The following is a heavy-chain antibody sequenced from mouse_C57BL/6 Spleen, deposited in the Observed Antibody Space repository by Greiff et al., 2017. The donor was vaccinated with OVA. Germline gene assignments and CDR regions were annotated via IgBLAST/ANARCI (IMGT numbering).Heavy chain of an antibody. CDR2: INPNNGGT. CDR3: ARTGYWYFDV. CDR1: GYTFTDYN. Sequence: EVQLQQSGPELVKPGASVKIPCKASGYTFTDYNMDWVKQSHGKSLEWIGDINPNNGGTIYNQKFKGKATLTVDKSSSTAYMQLSSLTSEDSAVYFCARTGYWYFDVWGTGTTVTVSS. V-gene: IGHV1-18*01. J-gene: IGHJ1*03. D-gene: IGHD4-1*01.